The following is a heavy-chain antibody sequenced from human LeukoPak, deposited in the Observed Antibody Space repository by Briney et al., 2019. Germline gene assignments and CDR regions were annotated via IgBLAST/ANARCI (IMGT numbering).Heavy chain of an antibody. CDR3: ARVNGYCSSISCFLDY. CDR2: IIPIFGTA. Sequence: VASVKVSCKTSGGTFCSHVISWVRQASGQGLEWMGGIIPIFGTANYAQKFQGRVTITADKFTNKVYMELSSLRSDDTAIYFCARVNGYCSSISCFLDYWGQGTLVTVSS. CDR1: GGTFCSHV. V-gene: IGHV1-69*06. J-gene: IGHJ4*02. D-gene: IGHD2-2*01.